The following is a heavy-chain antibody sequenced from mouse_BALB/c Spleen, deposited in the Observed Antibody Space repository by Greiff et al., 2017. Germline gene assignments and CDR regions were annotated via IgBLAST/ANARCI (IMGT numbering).Heavy chain of an antibody. J-gene: IGHJ2*01. D-gene: IGHD1-1*01. V-gene: IGHV5-9-1*01. CDR1: GFTFSSYA. CDR2: ISSGGSYT. Sequence: EVMLVESGGGLVKPGGSLKLSCAASGFTFSSYAMSWVRQTPEKRLEWVATISSGGSYTYYPDSVKGRFTISRDNAKNTLYLQMSSLRSEDTAMYYCASERITTVVATDFDYWGQGTTLTVSS. CDR3: ASERITTVVATDFDY.